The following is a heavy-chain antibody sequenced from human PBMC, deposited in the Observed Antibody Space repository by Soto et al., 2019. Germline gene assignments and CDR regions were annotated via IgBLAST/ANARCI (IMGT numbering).Heavy chain of an antibody. V-gene: IGHV4-59*01. CDR3: ARGEDIVVVVAATPGYFDY. Sequence: SETLSLTCTVSGGSISSYYWSWIRQPPGKGLEWIGYIYYSGSTNYNPSLKSRVTISVDTSKNQFSLKLSSVTAADTAVYYCARGEDIVVVVAATPGYFDYWGQGTLVTVSS. CDR2: IYYSGST. CDR1: GGSISSYY. J-gene: IGHJ4*02. D-gene: IGHD2-15*01.